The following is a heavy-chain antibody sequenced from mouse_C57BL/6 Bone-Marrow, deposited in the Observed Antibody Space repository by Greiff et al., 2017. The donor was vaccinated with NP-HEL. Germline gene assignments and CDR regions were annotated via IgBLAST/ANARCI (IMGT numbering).Heavy chain of an antibody. J-gene: IGHJ1*03. Sequence: EVKLQESGPGLVKPSQSLSLTCSVTGYSITSGYYWNWIRQFPGNKLEWMGYISYDGSNNYNPSLKNRISITRDTSKNQFFLKLNSVTTEDTATYYCAREVARDWYFDVWGTGTTVTVSS. CDR3: AREVARDWYFDV. CDR1: GYSITSGYY. V-gene: IGHV3-6*01. CDR2: ISYDGSN. D-gene: IGHD1-1*02.